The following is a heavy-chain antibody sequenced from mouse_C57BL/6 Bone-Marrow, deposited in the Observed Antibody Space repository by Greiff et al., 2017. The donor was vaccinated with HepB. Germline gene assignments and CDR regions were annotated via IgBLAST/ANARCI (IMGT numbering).Heavy chain of an antibody. V-gene: IGHV1-50*01. D-gene: IGHD1-1*01. Sequence: QVQLQQPGAELVKPGASVKLSCKASGYTFTSYWMQWVKQRPGQGLEWIGEIDSSDSYTNYNQKFKGKATLTVDTSSSTAYMQLSSLTSEDSAVYYCARSTTVVSYWGQGTLVTVSA. CDR1: GYTFTSYW. CDR3: ARSTTVVSY. CDR2: IDSSDSYT. J-gene: IGHJ3*01.